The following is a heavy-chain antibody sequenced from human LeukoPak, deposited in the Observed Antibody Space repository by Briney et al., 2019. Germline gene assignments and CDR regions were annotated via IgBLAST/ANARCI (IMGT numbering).Heavy chain of an antibody. CDR2: ISGDDGST. Sequence: GGSLRLSCAASGFTFSSYAMNWVRRPPGKGLDWVSSISGDDGSTWYADSVKGRFTISRDNSQNTLYLQMNSLRVEDTAIYYCARAREGYNPLDYWGQGTLVSVSS. CDR1: GFTFSSYA. J-gene: IGHJ4*02. V-gene: IGHV3-23*01. CDR3: ARAREGYNPLDY. D-gene: IGHD5-24*01.